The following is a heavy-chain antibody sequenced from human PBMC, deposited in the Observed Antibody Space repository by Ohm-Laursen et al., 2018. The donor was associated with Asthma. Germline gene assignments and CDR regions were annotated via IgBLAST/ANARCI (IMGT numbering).Heavy chain of an antibody. Sequence: SVKVSCKASGGTFSSYAISWVRQAPGQGLEWMGGIIPIFGTANYAQKFQGRVTITADESTSTAYMELSSLRSEDTAVYYCARAYFPRILGAWWFDPWGQGTLVTVSS. CDR3: ARAYFPRILGAWWFDP. V-gene: IGHV1-69*13. CDR2: IIPIFGTA. J-gene: IGHJ5*02. CDR1: GGTFSSYA. D-gene: IGHD2-15*01.